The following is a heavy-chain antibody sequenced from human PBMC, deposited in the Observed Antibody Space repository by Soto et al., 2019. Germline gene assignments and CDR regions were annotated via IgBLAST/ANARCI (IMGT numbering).Heavy chain of an antibody. CDR1: GFTFSSYA. CDR3: AKGDNGDYEPPMGFDI. J-gene: IGHJ3*02. CDR2: ISGSGGST. D-gene: IGHD4-17*01. Sequence: GGSLRLSCAASGFTFSSYAMSWVRQAPGKGLEWVSAISGSGGSTYYADSVKGRFTISRDNSKNTLYLQMNSLRAEDTAVYYCAKGDNGDYEPPMGFDIWGQGTMVTVSS. V-gene: IGHV3-23*01.